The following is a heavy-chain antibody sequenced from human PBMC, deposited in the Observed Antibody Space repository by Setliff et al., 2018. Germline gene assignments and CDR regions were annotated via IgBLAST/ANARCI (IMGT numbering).Heavy chain of an antibody. J-gene: IGHJ6*03. V-gene: IGHV1-8*03. D-gene: IGHD1-26*01. CDR1: GGTFSSYA. CDR3: ARVKVIVGATPRTYYMDV. Sequence: ASVKVSCKASGGTFSSYAINWVRQATGQGLEWMGWMNPNSGNTGYAQKFQGRVTITRNTSISTAYMELSSLRSEDTAVYYCARVKVIVGATPRTYYMDVWGKRTTVTVSS. CDR2: MNPNSGNT.